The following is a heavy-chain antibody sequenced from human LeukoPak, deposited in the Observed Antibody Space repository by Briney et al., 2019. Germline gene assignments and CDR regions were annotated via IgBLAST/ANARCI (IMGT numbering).Heavy chain of an antibody. Sequence: ASVKVSCKASGYTFTSYYMHWVRQAPGQGLEWMGIINPSGGSTSYAQKFQGRVTMTRDMSTSTVYMELSSLRSEDAAVYYCARGRQGPNFDYWGQGTLVTVSS. V-gene: IGHV1-46*01. CDR3: ARGRQGPNFDY. CDR1: GYTFTSYY. CDR2: INPSGGST. J-gene: IGHJ4*02.